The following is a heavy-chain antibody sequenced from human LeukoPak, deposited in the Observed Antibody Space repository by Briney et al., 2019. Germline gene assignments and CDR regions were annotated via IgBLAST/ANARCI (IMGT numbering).Heavy chain of an antibody. V-gene: IGHV3-11*04. J-gene: IGHJ4*02. CDR1: GFTFSDYY. Sequence: GGSLRLSCAASGFTFSDYYMGWIRQAPGKGLEWVSYITSNGNSVYYAASVKGRFTISRDNAKNSLYLQVDSLTAEDTAVYYCARAGVDTSGYYYQGFDYWGQGTLVTVSS. CDR2: ITSNGNSV. D-gene: IGHD3-3*01. CDR3: ARAGVDTSGYYYQGFDY.